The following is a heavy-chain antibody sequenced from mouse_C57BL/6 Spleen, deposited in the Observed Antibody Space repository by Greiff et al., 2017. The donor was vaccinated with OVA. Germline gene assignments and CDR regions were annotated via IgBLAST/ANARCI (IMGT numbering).Heavy chain of an antibody. J-gene: IGHJ2*01. CDR3: ARPQSYYYGSSD. CDR2: INPGSDGT. CDR1: GYAFTNYL. V-gene: IGHV1-54*01. Sequence: VQLQQSGAELVRPGTSVKVSCKASGYAFTNYLIEWVKQRPGQGLEWIGVINPGSDGTNYNEKFKGKATLTADKSSSTAYMQLSSLTSEDSAVYFCARPQSYYYGSSDWGQGTTLTVSS. D-gene: IGHD1-1*01.